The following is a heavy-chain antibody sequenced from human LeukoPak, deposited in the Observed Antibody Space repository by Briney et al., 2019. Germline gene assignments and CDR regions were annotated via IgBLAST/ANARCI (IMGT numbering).Heavy chain of an antibody. CDR2: MYYSGST. CDR3: ARSVKLSSGWFHNFDY. V-gene: IGHV4-39*01. J-gene: IGHJ4*02. CDR1: GGYISSSSTHY. D-gene: IGHD6-19*01. Sequence: SETLSLTCTVSGGYISSSSTHYWGWIRQPTGKGLEWIGSMYYSGSTYYNPSLKSRVTISVDTSKNQFSLKVTSVSAADTAVYYCARSVKLSSGWFHNFDYCGQGTLVTVSS.